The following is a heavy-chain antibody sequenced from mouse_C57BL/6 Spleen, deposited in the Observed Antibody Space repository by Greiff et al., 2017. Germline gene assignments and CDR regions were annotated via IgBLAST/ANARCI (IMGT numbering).Heavy chain of an antibody. CDR3: ARHEGYDYDSGYYFDY. Sequence: VKLVESGAELVKPGASVKLSCKASAYTFTEYTIHWVKQRSGQGLEWIGWFYPGSGSIKYNEKFKDKATLTADKSSSTVYMELSRLTSEDSAVYFCARHEGYDYDSGYYFDYWGQGTTLTVSS. D-gene: IGHD2-4*01. V-gene: IGHV1-62-2*01. CDR2: FYPGSGSI. J-gene: IGHJ2*01. CDR1: AYTFTEYT.